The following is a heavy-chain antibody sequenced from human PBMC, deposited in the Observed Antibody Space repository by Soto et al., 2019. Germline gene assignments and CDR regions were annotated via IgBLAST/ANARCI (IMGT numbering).Heavy chain of an antibody. D-gene: IGHD6-19*01. V-gene: IGHV4-34*01. J-gene: IGHJ5*02. CDR3: ARATSSEKSVDP. Sequence: PSETLSLTCAVYGGSFSGYYWSWIRQPPGKGLEWIGEINHSGSTNYNPSLKSRVTISVDTSKNQFSLKLSSVTAADTAVYYCARATSSEKSVDPWGQGTLVTVSS. CDR1: GGSFSGYY. CDR2: INHSGST.